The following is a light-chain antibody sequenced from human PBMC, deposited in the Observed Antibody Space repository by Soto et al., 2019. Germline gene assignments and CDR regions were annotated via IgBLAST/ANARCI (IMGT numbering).Light chain of an antibody. Sequence: QSALTQPAAVSGSPGQSVTISCTGTSSDVGGYNYVSWYQQHPGEAPKLIIYAVSDRPSGVSDRFSGSKSGNTASLTISGLQAEDEADYYCSSSTSSRTLLFGGGTKVTV. CDR2: AVS. V-gene: IGLV2-14*01. CDR1: SSDVGGYNY. J-gene: IGLJ2*01. CDR3: SSSTSSRTLL.